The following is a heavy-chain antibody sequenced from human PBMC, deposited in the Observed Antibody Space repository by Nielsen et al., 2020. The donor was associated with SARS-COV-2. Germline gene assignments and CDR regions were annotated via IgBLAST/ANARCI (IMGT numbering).Heavy chain of an antibody. J-gene: IGHJ3*02. D-gene: IGHD2-21*02. CDR3: ATSVVVTAHDAFDI. V-gene: IGHV1-69*04. CDR1: GGTFSGYA. CDR2: VIPVLGTA. Sequence: SVKVSCKASGGTFSGYAVNWVRQAPGQGLEWMGRVIPVLGTANYAQKFQDRVTISADKSTSAAYMDLSSLRSEDTALYYCATSVVVTAHDAFDIWGQGTMVTVSS.